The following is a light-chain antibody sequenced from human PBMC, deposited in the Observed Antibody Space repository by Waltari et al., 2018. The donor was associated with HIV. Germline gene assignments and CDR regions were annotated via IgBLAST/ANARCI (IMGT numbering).Light chain of an antibody. Sequence: QSALTQPRSVSGSPGQSVTISCTGTSSDVGNYNYVSWYQNAPGKAPKLVMYAVSKRPSGVPDRFSGSTSGNAASLTISGLQAEDEAYCCSYTGSTGAYVFGTGTEVTVL. CDR1: SSDVGNYNY. CDR2: AVS. V-gene: IGLV2-11*01. CDR3: CSYTGSTGAYV. J-gene: IGLJ1*01.